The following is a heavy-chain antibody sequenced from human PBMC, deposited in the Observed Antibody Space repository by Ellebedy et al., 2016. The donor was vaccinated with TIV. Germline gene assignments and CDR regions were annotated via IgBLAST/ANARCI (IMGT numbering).Heavy chain of an antibody. V-gene: IGHV3-21*01. CDR2: ISSNSNYI. J-gene: IGHJ4*02. CDR3: ARGAMAAAGDDY. D-gene: IGHD6-13*01. CDR1: GFTSMSNR. Sequence: PGGSLRLSCEASGFTSMSNRWNWVRKAPGKGLGWVPSISSNSNYIYYADAVRGRFTISRDNAKKSLYLQMNSLRAEDTAVYYCARGAMAAAGDDYWGQGTLVTVSS.